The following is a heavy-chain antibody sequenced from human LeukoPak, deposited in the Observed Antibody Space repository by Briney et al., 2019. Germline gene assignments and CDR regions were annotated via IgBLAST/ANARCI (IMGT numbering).Heavy chain of an antibody. CDR3: ARAGGYSYGFDY. V-gene: IGHV3-53*01. CDR1: GFTVSSDY. J-gene: IGHJ4*02. Sequence: GGSLRLSCAASGFTVSSDYMSWVRQAPGKGLEWVSVIYSGGSTYYADSVKGRFTISRDNSKNTLYLQMNSLRAEDTAVYYCARAGGYSYGFDYWGQGTLVTVSS. CDR2: IYSGGST. D-gene: IGHD5-18*01.